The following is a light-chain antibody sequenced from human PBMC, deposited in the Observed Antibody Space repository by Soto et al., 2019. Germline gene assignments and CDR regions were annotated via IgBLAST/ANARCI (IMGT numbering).Light chain of an antibody. CDR2: DVS. J-gene: IGLJ2*01. V-gene: IGLV2-14*01. Sequence: QSVLTQPASVSGSPGQSITISCTGTSSDIGGYNYVSWYQQHPGKAPKLMIYDVSNRPSGVSNRFSGSKSGNTASLTISGLQAEDEADYYCSSYTSISTRAVVFGGGTQLTVL. CDR1: SSDIGGYNY. CDR3: SSYTSISTRAVV.